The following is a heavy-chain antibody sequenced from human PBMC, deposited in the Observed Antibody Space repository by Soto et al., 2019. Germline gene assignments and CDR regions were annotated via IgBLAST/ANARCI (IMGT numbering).Heavy chain of an antibody. J-gene: IGHJ6*02. CDR2: FSWDGATI. CDR1: GFSYDDYA. V-gene: IGHV3-9*01. Sequence: GGSLRLFCAASGFSYDDYAMHWVRQAPGKRLEWVSGFSWDGATIGYADSVKGRFTISRDNAKNSLYLQMNSLRAEDTALYYCAKESAGYSSGWHALDVWGQGXTVTVSS. CDR3: AKESAGYSSGWHALDV. D-gene: IGHD6-19*01.